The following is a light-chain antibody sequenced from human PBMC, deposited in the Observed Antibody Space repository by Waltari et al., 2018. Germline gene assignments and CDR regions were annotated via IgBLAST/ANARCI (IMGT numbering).Light chain of an antibody. CDR2: DVS. J-gene: IGLJ2*01. CDR3: CSYAGSGILV. Sequence: QSALTQPASVSGSPGQPITIPCTGTSSDGGGYNSVPWYQQDSGKAPKILIFDVSKRPSGVSNRFSGSKSGNTASLTISTLQIEDEADYYCCSYAGSGILVFGGGTKLTVL. CDR1: SSDGGGYNS. V-gene: IGLV2-23*02.